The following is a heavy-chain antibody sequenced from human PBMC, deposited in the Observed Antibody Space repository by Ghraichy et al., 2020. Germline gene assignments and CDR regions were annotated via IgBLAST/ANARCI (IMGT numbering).Heavy chain of an antibody. V-gene: IGHV4-39*01. CDR1: GGSISGSSYY. CDR3: ARVDGGVSAYYYYGLDV. Sequence: SETLSLTCTVSGGSISGSSYYWVWIRQPPGKGLEWIGSIYYSGSTYYNPSLKSRVTISVDTSKNQFSLKLRSVTAADTAVYYCARVDGGVSAYYYYGLDVWGQGTTVTVSS. J-gene: IGHJ6*02. CDR2: IYYSGST. D-gene: IGHD6-6*01.